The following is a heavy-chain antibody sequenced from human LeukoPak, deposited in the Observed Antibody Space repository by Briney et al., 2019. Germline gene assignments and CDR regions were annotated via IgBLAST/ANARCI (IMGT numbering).Heavy chain of an antibody. Sequence: GGSLRLSCTASGFTLSNFGMHWVRQAPGKGLEWVAVISDDGSNTFYADSVKGRFTISRDNSKNTLYLQLNSLRPEDTAVYYCAKDADTATIIYWYFDLWGRGSLVTVSS. CDR1: GFTLSNFG. CDR2: ISDDGSNT. V-gene: IGHV3-30*18. CDR3: AKDADTATIIYWYFDL. D-gene: IGHD5-18*01. J-gene: IGHJ2*01.